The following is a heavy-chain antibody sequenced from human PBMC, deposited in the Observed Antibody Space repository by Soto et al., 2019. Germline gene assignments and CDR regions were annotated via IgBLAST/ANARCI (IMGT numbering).Heavy chain of an antibody. CDR1: GGSISSGGYY. D-gene: IGHD5-18*01. V-gene: IGHV4-31*03. J-gene: IGHJ5*02. CDR3: ARDAIYSYGYPGAPSVHNWFDP. Sequence: SETLSLTCTVSGGSISSGGYYWSWIRQHPGKGLEWIGYIYYSGSTYYNPSLKSRVTISVDTSKNQFSLKLSSVTAADTAVYYCARDAIYSYGYPGAPSVHNWFDPWGQGTLVTVSS. CDR2: IYYSGST.